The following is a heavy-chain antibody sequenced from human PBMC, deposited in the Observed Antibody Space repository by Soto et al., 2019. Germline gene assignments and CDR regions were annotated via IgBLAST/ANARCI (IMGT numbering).Heavy chain of an antibody. V-gene: IGHV4-39*02. CDR1: GGSISSGSFY. Sequence: LQLQESGPGLVKPSETMFLTCTFSGGSISSGSFYWGWIRQPPGKGLEWIGSTHYSGTTYYKPNIKSRVTIAVDTYNNQCSLKLSSVTAADTAVYDRARDPGIAARPAEYLGQGTLVTVSS. CDR2: THYSGTT. J-gene: IGHJ4*02. CDR3: ARDPGIAARPAEY. D-gene: IGHD6-6*01.